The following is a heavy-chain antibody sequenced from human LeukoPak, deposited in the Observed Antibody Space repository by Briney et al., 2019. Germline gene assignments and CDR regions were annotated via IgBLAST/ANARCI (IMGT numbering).Heavy chain of an antibody. CDR1: GGTFSSYA. CDR3: AGTTKKALLLWFGELTAFDI. V-gene: IGHV1-69*01. Sequence: GSSVKVSCKASGGTFSSYAISWVRQAPGQGLEWMGGIIPIFGTANYAQKFQGRVTTTADESTSTAYMELSSLRSEDTAVYYCAGTTKKALLLWFGELTAFDIWGQGTMVTVSS. J-gene: IGHJ3*02. D-gene: IGHD3-10*01. CDR2: IIPIFGTA.